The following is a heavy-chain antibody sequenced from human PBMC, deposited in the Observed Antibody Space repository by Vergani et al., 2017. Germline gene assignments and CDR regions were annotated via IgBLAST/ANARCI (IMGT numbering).Heavy chain of an antibody. CDR1: GFTFSGFW. CDR3: AKVGRSEVAGTFGAFDI. Sequence: EVQLEESGGGLVLPGRSLRLSCAASGFTFSGFWLTWVRQAPGQGLEWVSTLSASDRRTHYADSVKGRFTISRDISKNTLFLHMNSLRPEDTAVYYCAKVGRSEVAGTFGAFDIWGQGTMVTVSS. J-gene: IGHJ3*02. D-gene: IGHD6-19*01. V-gene: IGHV3-23*04. CDR2: LSASDRRT.